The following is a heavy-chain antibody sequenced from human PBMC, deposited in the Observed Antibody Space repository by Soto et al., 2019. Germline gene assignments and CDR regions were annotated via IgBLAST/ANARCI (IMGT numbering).Heavy chain of an antibody. CDR1: GGAIISSDYY. CDR3: AREVEVIMAPHFDN. CDR2: IYYSGIT. V-gene: IGHV4-30-4*01. J-gene: IGHJ4*02. Sequence: PSETLSLTCTVSGGAIISSDYYLSGMRQPPGKGLEWIGYIYYSGITYYNPSLKSRVTISVDTSKNQFSLKLSSVTAADTAVYYCAREVEVIMAPHFDNRGQGTLVTVSS. D-gene: IGHD3-10*01.